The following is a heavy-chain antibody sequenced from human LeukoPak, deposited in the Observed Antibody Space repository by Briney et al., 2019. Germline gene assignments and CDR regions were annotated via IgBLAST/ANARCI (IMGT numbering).Heavy chain of an antibody. CDR2: INDNGGQR. V-gene: IGHV3-23*01. Sequence: GGSLRLSCAASGFAFNNYAMTWVRQAPGKGLEWVSNINDNGGQRHYADSVKGRFTISRDNSKNMMFLQMDSLRAEDTAVYYCAKTQWKVGATDYFDYLGQGILVTVSS. CDR3: AKTQWKVGATDYFDY. J-gene: IGHJ4*02. D-gene: IGHD1-26*01. CDR1: GFAFNNYA.